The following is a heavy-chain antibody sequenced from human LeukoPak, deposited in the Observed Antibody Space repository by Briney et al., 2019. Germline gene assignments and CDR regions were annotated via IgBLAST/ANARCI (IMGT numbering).Heavy chain of an antibody. J-gene: IGHJ6*02. CDR3: ARAWSVTYYYYGMDV. CDR2: INHSGST. D-gene: IGHD4-11*01. CDR1: GGSFSGYY. Sequence: SETLSLTCAVHGGSFSGYYWSWIRQPPGKGLEWIGEINHSGSTNYNPSLKSRVTISVDTSKNQFSLKLSSVTAADTAVYYCARAWSVTYYYYGMDVWGQGTTVTVSS. V-gene: IGHV4-34*01.